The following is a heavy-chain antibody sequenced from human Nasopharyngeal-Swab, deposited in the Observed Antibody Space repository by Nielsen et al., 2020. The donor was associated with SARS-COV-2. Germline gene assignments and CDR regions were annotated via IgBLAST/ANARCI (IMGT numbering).Heavy chain of an antibody. D-gene: IGHD3-22*01. CDR2: IYYSGIT. V-gene: IGHV4-59*13. CDR3: ARLRNYDSSGYSTYYFDY. J-gene: IGHJ4*02. Sequence: PGKGLEWIGYIYYSGITNYNPSLKSRVTISVDTSKNQFSMRLSSVTAADTAVYYCARLRNYDSSGYSTYYFDYWGQGTLVTVSS.